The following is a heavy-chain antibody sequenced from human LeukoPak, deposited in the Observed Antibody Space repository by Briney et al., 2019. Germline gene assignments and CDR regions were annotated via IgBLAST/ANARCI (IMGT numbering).Heavy chain of an antibody. CDR3: EAYCGGDCYPIDAFDI. CDR1: GGSFSGYY. V-gene: IGHV4-34*01. J-gene: IGHJ3*02. CDR2: INHSGST. Sequence: SETLSLTCAVYGGSFSGYYWSWIRQPPGKGLEWIGEINHSGSTNYNPSLKSRVTISVDTSKNQFSLRLSSVTAADTAVYYCEAYCGGDCYPIDAFDIWGQGTMVTVSS. D-gene: IGHD2-21*02.